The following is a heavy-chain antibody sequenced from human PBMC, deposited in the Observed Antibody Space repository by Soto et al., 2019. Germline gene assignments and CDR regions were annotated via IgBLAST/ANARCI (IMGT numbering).Heavy chain of an antibody. CDR2: INPISGGT. CDR3: ARNYYDSSERDYLDY. J-gene: IGHJ4*02. V-gene: IGHV1-2*02. D-gene: IGHD3-22*01. CDR1: VYTFNGYY. Sequence: QVQLVQSGAEVKKPGASVKVSCKASVYTFNGYYIHWVRQAPGQGLEWMGWINPISGGTNYAQKFQGRVTMTRDTSIATVYMDLSRLKSDDTAVYYCARNYYDSSERDYLDYWGQGTLVTVSS.